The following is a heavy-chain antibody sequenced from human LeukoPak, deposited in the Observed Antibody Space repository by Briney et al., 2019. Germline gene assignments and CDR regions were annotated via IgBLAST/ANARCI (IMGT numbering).Heavy chain of an antibody. CDR3: AKDNRRHYTSGPNPDSLH. CDR2: IKSKIDGGTT. Sequence: GGSLRLSCVVSGFTFSNVWMSWVRQTPGKGLEWVGRIKSKIDGGTTDYAAPVKGRFTISRDDSQNTLYLQMNSLRVEDTAFYYCAKDNRRHYTSGPNPDSLHWGQGALVTVSS. V-gene: IGHV3-15*05. CDR1: GFTFSNVW. J-gene: IGHJ4*02. D-gene: IGHD6-19*01.